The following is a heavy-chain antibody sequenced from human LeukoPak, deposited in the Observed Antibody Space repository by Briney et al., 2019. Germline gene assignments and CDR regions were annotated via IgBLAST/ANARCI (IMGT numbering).Heavy chain of an antibody. J-gene: IGHJ4*02. D-gene: IGHD6-19*01. CDR1: GYTFTGYY. CDR3: ARDTSSGWYGVDY. V-gene: IGHV1-2*02. CDR2: INPNSGGT. Sequence: ASVKVSCKASGYTFTGYYVHWVRQAPGQGLEWMGWINPNSGGTNYAQKFQGRVTMTRDTSISTALMELSRLTSDDTAVYYCARDTSSGWYGVDYWGQGTLVTVSS.